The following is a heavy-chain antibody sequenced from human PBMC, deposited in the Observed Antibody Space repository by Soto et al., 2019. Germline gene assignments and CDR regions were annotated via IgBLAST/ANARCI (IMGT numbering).Heavy chain of an antibody. Sequence: QVQLQESGPGLVKPSETLFLSCTVSGGSISNYYWSWVRQPPGKGLEWIGYIYDSGSTNYNPSLKSRVTISVDTSKNQFSLRLTSVTAADTAAYDCAAAPRYWGQGTLVTVSS. CDR2: IYDSGST. D-gene: IGHD2-15*01. CDR3: AAAPRY. V-gene: IGHV4-59*01. CDR1: GGSISNYY. J-gene: IGHJ4*02.